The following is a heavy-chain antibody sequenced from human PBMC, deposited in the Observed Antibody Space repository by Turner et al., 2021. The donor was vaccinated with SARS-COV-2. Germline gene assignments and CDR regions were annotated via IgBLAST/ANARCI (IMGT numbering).Heavy chain of an antibody. Sequence: QVQLQESGPGLVKPSETLSLTCTVSGCSVSSGAYYWSWIRQPPGKGLEWIGYIHYGGRSNTNPSLRSRVTISAHTSKNQFSLNLSSVTAADTAVYYCASSLDYYDSSGPEGWFDPWGQGILVTVSS. D-gene: IGHD3-22*01. CDR3: ASSLDYYDSSGPEGWFDP. V-gene: IGHV4-61*08. J-gene: IGHJ5*02. CDR2: IHYGGRS. CDR1: GCSVSSGAYY.